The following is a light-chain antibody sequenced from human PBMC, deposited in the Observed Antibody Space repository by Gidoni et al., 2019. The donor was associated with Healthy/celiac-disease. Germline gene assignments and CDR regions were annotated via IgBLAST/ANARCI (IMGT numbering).Light chain of an antibody. CDR2: GAS. CDR1: QSVSSH. Sequence: EIVMTQSPATLSVSPGERATLSCRASQSVSSHLVWYQQKPGQAPRLLIYGASTRATGIPARFSGSGSGTEFTLTISSLQSEDFAVYYCQQYNNWPPWTFGQXTKVEIK. V-gene: IGKV3-15*01. CDR3: QQYNNWPPWT. J-gene: IGKJ1*01.